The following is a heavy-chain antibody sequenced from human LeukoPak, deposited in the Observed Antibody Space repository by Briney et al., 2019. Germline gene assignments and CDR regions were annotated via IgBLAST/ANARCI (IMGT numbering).Heavy chain of an antibody. D-gene: IGHD3-22*01. V-gene: IGHV3-74*01. CDR1: GFTFSSYW. Sequence: GGSLRLSCVPSGFTFSSYWMHWVRQPPGKGPVWVSRINTDGSTSSYEDSVKGRFTISRDNARNSLYLQMNSLRAEDTAVYYCARGGSVSGYYTTYWGQGTLVTVSS. CDR2: INTDGSTS. CDR3: ARGGSVSGYYTTY. J-gene: IGHJ4*02.